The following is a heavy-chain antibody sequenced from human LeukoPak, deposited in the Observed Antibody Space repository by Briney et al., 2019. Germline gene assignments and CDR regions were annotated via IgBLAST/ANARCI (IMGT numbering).Heavy chain of an antibody. V-gene: IGHV4-59*12. Sequence: SETLSLTCAVSGASITDYYWTWIRQPPGKGLEWIGHVFYSRTTEYNPSLQSRVSISVDTSQSQFSLKLNSVTAADTAVYYCARDHAYYYDSSGYPHRGGFDYWGQGTLVTVSS. CDR2: VFYSRTT. J-gene: IGHJ4*02. CDR3: ARDHAYYYDSSGYPHRGGFDY. D-gene: IGHD3-22*01. CDR1: GASITDYY.